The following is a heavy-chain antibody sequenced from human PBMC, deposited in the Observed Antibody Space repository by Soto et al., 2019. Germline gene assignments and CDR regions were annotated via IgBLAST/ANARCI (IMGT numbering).Heavy chain of an antibody. J-gene: IGHJ6*02. CDR3: ARVVIRGGYQYYYGMDV. CDR2: IYYSGST. CDR1: GGSISSGDYY. Sequence: QVQLQESGPGLVKPSQTLSLTCTVSGGSISSGDYYWSWIRQPPGKGLEWIGYIYYSGSTYYNPSLKSRVTISVDTSKNQFSLKLSSVTAAVTAVYYCARVVIRGGYQYYYGMDVWGQGTTDTVSS. V-gene: IGHV4-30-4*01. D-gene: IGHD3-10*01.